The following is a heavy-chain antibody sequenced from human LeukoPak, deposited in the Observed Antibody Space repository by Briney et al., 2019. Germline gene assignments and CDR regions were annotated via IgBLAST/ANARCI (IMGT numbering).Heavy chain of an antibody. V-gene: IGHV1-69*04. CDR2: IIPMVKKT. J-gene: IGHJ3*01. D-gene: IGHD5-12*01. Sequence: SVKVSCKASGGNFKSFVFSWVRQAPGQGLEWMGRIIPMVKKTNSAQKFRGRVAISADMSTTTVYMELSSLTSEDTATYYCARDGGADASGYDVWGQGTSVIVS. CDR1: GGNFKSFV. CDR3: ARDGGADASGYDV.